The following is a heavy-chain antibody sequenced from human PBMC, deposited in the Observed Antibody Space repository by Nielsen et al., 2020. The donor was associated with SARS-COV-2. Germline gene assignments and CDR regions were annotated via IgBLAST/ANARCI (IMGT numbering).Heavy chain of an antibody. CDR1: GFTFSSYA. CDR3: AKDSGSWDY. V-gene: IGHV3-23*01. J-gene: IGHJ4*02. CDR2: ISGSGGST. Sequence: GESLNISCAASGFTFSSYAMSWVRQAPGKVLEWVSAISGSGGSTYYADSVKGRFTISRDNSKNTLYLQMNSTRAEDTAVYYCAKDSGSWDYWGQGTLVTVSS. D-gene: IGHD1-26*01.